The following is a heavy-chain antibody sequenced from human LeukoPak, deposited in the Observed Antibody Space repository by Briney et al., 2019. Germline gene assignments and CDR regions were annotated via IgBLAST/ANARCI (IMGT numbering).Heavy chain of an antibody. CDR1: GGSISSSSYY. V-gene: IGHV4-39*01. Sequence: SETLSLTCTVSGGSISSSSYYWGWIRQPPGKGLEWIGSINYSGSTYYNPSLKSRVTISVDTSKNQFSLKLSPVTAADTAVYYCARRPQSYIDVWGKGTTVTVSS. J-gene: IGHJ6*03. CDR2: INYSGST. CDR3: ARRPQSYIDV.